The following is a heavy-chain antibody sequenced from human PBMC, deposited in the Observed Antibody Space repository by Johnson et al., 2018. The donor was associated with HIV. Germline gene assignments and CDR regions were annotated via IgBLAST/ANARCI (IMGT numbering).Heavy chain of an antibody. CDR3: ARSGYGSGSTHDAFDI. D-gene: IGHD3-10*01. J-gene: IGHJ3*02. CDR2: IRYDGSDK. V-gene: IGHV3-30*02. CDR1: GFTFSSYG. Sequence: QVQLVESGGGVVQPGGSLRLSCAGSGFTFSSYGMHWVRQAPGKGLEWVSFIRYDGSDKHYADSVKGRFTISRDNAKNSLYLQMNSLRAEDTAVYYCARSGYGSGSTHDAFDIWGQGTMVTVSS.